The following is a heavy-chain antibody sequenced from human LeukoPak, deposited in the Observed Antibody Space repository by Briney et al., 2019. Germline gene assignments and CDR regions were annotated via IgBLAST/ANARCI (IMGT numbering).Heavy chain of an antibody. CDR3: ARDVGIGEVHWFDP. CDR1: GFTFSSYS. CDR2: ISSSSSYI. J-gene: IGHJ5*02. Sequence: PGGSLRLSCAASGFTFSSYSMNWVRQAPGKGLEWVSSISSSSSYIYYADSVKGRFTISRDNAKNSPYLQMNSLRAEDTAVYYCARDVGIGEVHWFDPWGQGTLVTVSS. V-gene: IGHV3-21*01. D-gene: IGHD3-10*01.